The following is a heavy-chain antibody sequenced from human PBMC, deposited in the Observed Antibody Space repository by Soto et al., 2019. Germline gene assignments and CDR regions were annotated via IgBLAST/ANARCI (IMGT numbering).Heavy chain of an antibody. Sequence: PGGSLRLSCAASGFTFSTYWMHWVRQAPGKGLVWVSRINSDGSTTNYADSAKGRFTISRDNAKNTLYLQMTSLRAEDTAVYYCARAALGTSTWYDYWGQGTLVTVYS. CDR1: GFTFSTYW. J-gene: IGHJ4*02. CDR2: INSDGSTT. D-gene: IGHD6-13*01. CDR3: ARAALGTSTWYDY. V-gene: IGHV3-74*01.